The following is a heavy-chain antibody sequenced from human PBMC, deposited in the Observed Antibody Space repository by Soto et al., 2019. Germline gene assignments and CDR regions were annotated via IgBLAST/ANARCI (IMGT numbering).Heavy chain of an antibody. CDR1: GGSISSYY. CDR2: IYYSGST. D-gene: IGHD5-18*01. J-gene: IGHJ6*02. V-gene: IGHV4-59*01. Sequence: LSLTCTVSGGSISSYYWSWIRQPPGKGLEWIGYIYYSGSTNYNPSLKSRVTISVDTSKNQFSLKLSSVTAADTAVYYCARVTWIQSYYYYYGMDVWGQGTTVTVSS. CDR3: ARVTWIQSYYYYYGMDV.